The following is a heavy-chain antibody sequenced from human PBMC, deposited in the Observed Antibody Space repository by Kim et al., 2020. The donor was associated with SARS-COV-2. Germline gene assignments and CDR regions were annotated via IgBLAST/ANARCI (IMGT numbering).Heavy chain of an antibody. CDR3: GRDIAYCSGLTCYHY. Sequence: GGSLRLSCAASGLSVSSNYMSWVRQAPGKGLEWVSIINAGGTTYYADSVKGRFIISRDNSKNTLYLQMNSLRADDTAVYYCGRDIAYCSGLTCYHYWGQGTLVTVSS. V-gene: IGHV3-53*01. D-gene: IGHD2-15*01. CDR2: INAGGTT. CDR1: GLSVSSNY. J-gene: IGHJ4*02.